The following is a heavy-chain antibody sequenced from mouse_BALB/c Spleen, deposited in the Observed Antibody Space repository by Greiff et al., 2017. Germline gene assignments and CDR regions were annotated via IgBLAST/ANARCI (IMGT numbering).Heavy chain of an antibody. Sequence: DVKLQESGAELVRSGASVKLSCTASGFNIKDYYMHWVKQRPEQGLEWIGWIDPENGDTEYAPKFQGKATMTADTSSNTAYLQLSSLTSEDTAVYYCNADRYEAWFAYWGQGTLVTVSA. CDR3: NADRYEAWFAY. D-gene: IGHD2-14*01. CDR1: GFNIKDYY. J-gene: IGHJ3*01. V-gene: IGHV14-4*02. CDR2: IDPENGDT.